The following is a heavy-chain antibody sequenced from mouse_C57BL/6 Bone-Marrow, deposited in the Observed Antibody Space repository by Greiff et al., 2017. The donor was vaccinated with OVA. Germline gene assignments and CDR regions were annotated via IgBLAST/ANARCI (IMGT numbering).Heavy chain of an antibody. CDR3: ARRIHFDY. Sequence: QVQLQQPGAELVMPGASVKLSCKASGYTFTSYWMHWVKQRPGQGLEWIGEIDPSDSYTNYNQKFKGKSTLTVDKSSSTAYMQLSSLTSEDSAVYYCARRIHFDYWGQGTTLTGSS. J-gene: IGHJ2*01. V-gene: IGHV1-69*01. CDR1: GYTFTSYW. CDR2: IDPSDSYT.